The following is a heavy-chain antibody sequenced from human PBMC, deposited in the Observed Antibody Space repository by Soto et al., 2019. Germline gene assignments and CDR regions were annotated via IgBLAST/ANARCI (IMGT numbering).Heavy chain of an antibody. CDR2: ISASGGAT. J-gene: IGHJ4*02. V-gene: IGHV3-23*01. CDR3: AKDVEGGSLFRGAFDY. D-gene: IGHD1-26*01. CDR1: RFTFTSCA. Sequence: SLGLSCVASRFTFTSCAMSWVRQARGKGLEWVAAISASGGATIHADSVKGRLTISRDNSKNTLYLQMNSLRAEDTAVYYCAKDVEGGSLFRGAFDYWGQGTQVTVSS.